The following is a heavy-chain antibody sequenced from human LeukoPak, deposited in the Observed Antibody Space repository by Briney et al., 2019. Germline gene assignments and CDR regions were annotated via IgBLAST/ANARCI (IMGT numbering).Heavy chain of an antibody. D-gene: IGHD3/OR15-3a*01. CDR3: ASVSLDLEPLLYDY. CDR1: GFIFTDYW. CDR2: ISGDGRGT. V-gene: IGHV3-74*01. Sequence: GGSLRLSCAASGFIFTDYWMHWVRQGPGKDLVWLARISGDGRGTTYADSVKGRFTISRDNAKNSLCLQMDSLRVEDTGVYYCASVSLDLEPLLYDYWGQGTLVTVSS. J-gene: IGHJ4*02.